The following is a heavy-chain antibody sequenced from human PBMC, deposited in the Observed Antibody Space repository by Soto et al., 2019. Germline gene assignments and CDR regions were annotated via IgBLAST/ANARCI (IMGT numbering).Heavy chain of an antibody. CDR3: ARVRLAANVAYFDF. CDR2: IIPIFGTP. Sequence: QVQLVKSGAEVKKPGSSVKVSCKPSGGTFSSYVINWVRQAPGEGLEWMGGIIPIFGTPNYAQQFQGRLTITADESTSTAYMDLSSLRSEDTAMYYCARVRLAANVAYFDFSGQGTLVIVSS. J-gene: IGHJ4*02. V-gene: IGHV1-69*01. D-gene: IGHD2-15*01. CDR1: GGTFSSYV.